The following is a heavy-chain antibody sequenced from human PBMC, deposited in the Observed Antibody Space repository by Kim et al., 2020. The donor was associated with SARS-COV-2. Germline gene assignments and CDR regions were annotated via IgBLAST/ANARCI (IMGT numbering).Heavy chain of an antibody. Sequence: TPSLKSRVTISVDTSKNQFSLKLSAVTAADTAVYYCARGDGSGNGDAFDIWGQGTMVTVSS. V-gene: IGHV4-34*01. J-gene: IGHJ3*02. CDR3: ARGDGSGNGDAFDI. D-gene: IGHD3-10*01.